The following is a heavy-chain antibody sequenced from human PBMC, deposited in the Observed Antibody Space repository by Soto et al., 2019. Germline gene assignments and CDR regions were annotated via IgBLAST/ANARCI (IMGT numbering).Heavy chain of an antibody. CDR1: GGSISSYY. Sequence: LSLTCTVSGGSISSYYWSWIRQPPEKGLEWIGYIYYSGSTNYNPSLKSRVTISVDTSKNQFSLKLSSVTAADTAVYYCARGGGGYNREGYFDYWGQGTLVTVS. CDR3: ARGGGGYNREGYFDY. V-gene: IGHV4-59*01. J-gene: IGHJ4*02. D-gene: IGHD5-12*01. CDR2: IYYSGST.